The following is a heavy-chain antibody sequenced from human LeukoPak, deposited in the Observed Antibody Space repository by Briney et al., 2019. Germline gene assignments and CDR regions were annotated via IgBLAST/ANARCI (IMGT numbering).Heavy chain of an antibody. Sequence: PGRSLRLSCAASGFTFSTYGMHWVRQAPGKGLEWVAGIWSDGSKKYYADSVKGRFTISRDNSKNTLYLQMNSLRAEDTAVYYCAKAVAVSLVAWFDPWGQGTLVTVSS. CDR3: AKAVAVSLVAWFDP. V-gene: IGHV3-33*06. CDR2: IWSDGSKK. CDR1: GFTFSTYG. D-gene: IGHD6-19*01. J-gene: IGHJ5*02.